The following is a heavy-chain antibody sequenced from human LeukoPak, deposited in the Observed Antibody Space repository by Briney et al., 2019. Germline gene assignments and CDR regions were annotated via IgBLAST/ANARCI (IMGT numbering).Heavy chain of an antibody. CDR2: INHSGST. D-gene: IGHD2-2*01. V-gene: IGHV4-34*01. J-gene: IGHJ5*02. CDR1: GGSFSGYY. Sequence: PSEALSLTCAVYGGSFSGYYWSWIRQPPGKGLEWIWAINHSGSTNYNPSLKSRVTISVDTSKSQFSLKLSSVTAADTAVYYCARRAAIVVVPAARNWFDPWGQGTLVTVS. CDR3: ARRAAIVVVPAARNWFDP.